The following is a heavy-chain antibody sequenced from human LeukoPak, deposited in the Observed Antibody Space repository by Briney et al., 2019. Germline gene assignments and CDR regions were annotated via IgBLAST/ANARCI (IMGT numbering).Heavy chain of an antibody. CDR3: ARRQFLGYCSSTSCYNSWFDP. Sequence: SETLSLTCTVSGGSISSSSYYWGWIRQPPGKGLEWIGSIYYSGSTYYNPSLKSRVTISVDTSKNQFSLKLSSVTAADTAVYYCARRQFLGYCSSTSCYNSWFDPWGRGTLVTVSS. J-gene: IGHJ5*02. V-gene: IGHV4-39*01. CDR2: IYYSGST. CDR1: GGSISSSSYY. D-gene: IGHD2-2*02.